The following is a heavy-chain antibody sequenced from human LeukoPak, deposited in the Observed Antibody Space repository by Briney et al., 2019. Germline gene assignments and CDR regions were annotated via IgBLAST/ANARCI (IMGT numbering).Heavy chain of an antibody. V-gene: IGHV4-59*11. Sequence: SQTLSLTCTVSGGSISSHYWSWIRQPPGKGLEWIGYIYYSGSTNYNPSLKSRVTISVDTSKNQFSLKLSSVTAADTAVYYCARVHRIVGATNWFDPWGQGTLVTVSS. CDR3: ARVHRIVGATNWFDP. CDR2: IYYSGST. J-gene: IGHJ5*02. CDR1: GGSISSHY. D-gene: IGHD1-26*01.